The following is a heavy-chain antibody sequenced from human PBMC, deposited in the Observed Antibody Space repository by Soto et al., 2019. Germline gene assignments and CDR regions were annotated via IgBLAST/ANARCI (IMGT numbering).Heavy chain of an antibody. CDR1: GGSIISYY. V-gene: IGHV4-59*01. CDR2: IYYRGST. D-gene: IGHD2-15*01. J-gene: IGHJ5*01. Sequence: QVQLQEPGPGLVKPSETLSLTCTVSGGSIISYYWSWIRQPPGKGLEWIGYIYYRGSTNYNPSLKGRVSMSVDTSKNPFSLRLSSVTAADTAVSYCASGRECSGGSCLPSTCWFASWGEGTLVTVSS. CDR3: ASGRECSGGSCLPSTCWFAS.